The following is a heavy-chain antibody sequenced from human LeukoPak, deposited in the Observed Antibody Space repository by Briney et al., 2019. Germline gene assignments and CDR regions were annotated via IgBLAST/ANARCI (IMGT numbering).Heavy chain of an antibody. CDR1: GFTFSSYA. D-gene: IGHD4-17*01. CDR3: AKVSNKLLSYGDYV. Sequence: PGGSLTLSCAASGFTFSSYAMSWLRQAPGKGLAGVSGIIGSGGSTYYAHSVKGRFTISRDNSKNTLYLQMNSLRAKDTAVYYCAKVSNKLLSYGDYVWGQGTLVTVSS. J-gene: IGHJ4*02. V-gene: IGHV3-23*01. CDR2: IIGSGGST.